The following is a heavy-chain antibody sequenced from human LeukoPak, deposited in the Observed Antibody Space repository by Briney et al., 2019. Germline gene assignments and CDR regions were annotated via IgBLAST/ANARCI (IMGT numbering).Heavy chain of an antibody. J-gene: IGHJ1*01. V-gene: IGHV1-8*03. D-gene: IGHD1-26*01. CDR1: GYTLTSYD. CDR2: MNPNSGNT. Sequence: GASVKVSCKASGYTLTSYDINWVRQATGQGLEWMGWMNPNSGNTGYAQKFQGRVTITRNTSISTAYMELSSLRSEDTAVYYCARWEAVPVAQHWGQGTLVTVSS. CDR3: ARWEAVPVAQH.